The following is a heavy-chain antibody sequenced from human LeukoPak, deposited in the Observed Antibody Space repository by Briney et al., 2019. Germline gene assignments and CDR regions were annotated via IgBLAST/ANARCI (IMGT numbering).Heavy chain of an antibody. V-gene: IGHV1-18*01. CDR3: ARDYYYDSSGGFDY. Sequence: ASVKVSCKASGYTFTSYGISWVRQAPGQGLEWMGWISAYNGNTNYAQKLQGRVTMTTDTSTSTAYMELRSLRSDDTAVYYCARDYYYDSSGGFDYWGQGTLVTVSS. D-gene: IGHD3-22*01. CDR2: ISAYNGNT. CDR1: GYTFTSYG. J-gene: IGHJ4*02.